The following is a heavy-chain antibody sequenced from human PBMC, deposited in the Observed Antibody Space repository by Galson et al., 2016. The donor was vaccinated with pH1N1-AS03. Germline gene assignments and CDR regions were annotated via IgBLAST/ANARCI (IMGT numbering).Heavy chain of an antibody. Sequence: SLRLSCAASGFTFGDYAMHWVRQVPGKGLYWVSDLHRNSGHIDSAASVKGRLTLSRDNARSFLYTQMNSLRTEATGLYFCEKGQLGYGGSGSIDMWGQGTMVIVSS. CDR2: LHRNSGHI. CDR3: EKGQLGYGGSGSIDM. V-gene: IGHV3-9*01. D-gene: IGHD3-10*01. CDR1: GFTFGDYA. J-gene: IGHJ3*02.